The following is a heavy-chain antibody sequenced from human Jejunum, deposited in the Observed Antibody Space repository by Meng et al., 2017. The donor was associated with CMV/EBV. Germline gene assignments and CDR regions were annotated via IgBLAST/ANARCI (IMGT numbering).Heavy chain of an antibody. D-gene: IGHD5-18*01. CDR2: IHNSGST. J-gene: IGHJ6*02. Sequence: VSSGSNYWNWIRQPPGKGLEWIGYIHNSGSTNYNPSLKSRVTISVDTSKNQISLKLRSVTAADTAVYYCARQNIYGNYYYYYGMDFWGQGTTVTVSS. CDR1: VSSGSNY. CDR3: ARQNIYGNYYYYYGMDF. V-gene: IGHV4-61*07.